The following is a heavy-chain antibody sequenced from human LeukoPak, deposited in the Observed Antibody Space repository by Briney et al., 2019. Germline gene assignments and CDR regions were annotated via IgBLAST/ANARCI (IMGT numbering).Heavy chain of an antibody. V-gene: IGHV4-34*01. J-gene: IGHJ4*02. CDR2: INHSGST. CDR3: MRVKGPRTRYYYGSGSYPDY. CDR1: GGSFSGYY. Sequence: SETLSLTCPVYGGSFSGYYWSWIRQPPGKGLEWIGEINHSGSTNYNPSLKTRVTIPVDTSKNQFSLKLSSVTAADTAVYYYMRVKGPRTRYYYGSGSYPDYWGQGTLVTVSS. D-gene: IGHD3-10*01.